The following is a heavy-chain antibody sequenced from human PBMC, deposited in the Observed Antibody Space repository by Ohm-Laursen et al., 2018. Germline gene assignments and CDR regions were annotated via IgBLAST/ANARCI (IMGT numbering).Heavy chain of an antibody. CDR2: IYYSGST. CDR3: ALTVPSDGVDV. J-gene: IGHJ6*02. D-gene: IGHD4-11*01. CDR1: GGSISSGGYY. Sequence: TLSLTCTVSGGSISSGGYYWSWIRQHPGKGLEWIGYIYYSGSTYYNPSLKSLVTISVDTSKKQFSLKLSSVTAADTAVYYCALTVPSDGVDVWGQGTTVTVSS. V-gene: IGHV4-31*01.